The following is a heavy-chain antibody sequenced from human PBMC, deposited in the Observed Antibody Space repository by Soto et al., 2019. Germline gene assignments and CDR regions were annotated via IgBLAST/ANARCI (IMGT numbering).Heavy chain of an antibody. CDR2: IYNSGST. D-gene: IGHD3-10*01. CDR3: ARARITMVREVIKYNIDV. V-gene: IGHV4-59*01. J-gene: IGHJ6*02. Sequence: LSLTCTVSGGSISTYYWSWIRRPPGKGLEWIGYIYNSGSTYSNPSLQSRVTISVDTSKNQFSLKLSSVTAADTAIYYCARARITMVREVIKYNIDVWGQGTTVTVYS. CDR1: GGSISTYY.